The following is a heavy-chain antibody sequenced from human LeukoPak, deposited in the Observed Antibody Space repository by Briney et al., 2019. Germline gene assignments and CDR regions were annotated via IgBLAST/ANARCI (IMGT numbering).Heavy chain of an antibody. J-gene: IGHJ4*02. Sequence: PSQTLSLTRTVSGGSISSGSYYWSSIRQPAGKGLEWIGRIYTSGSTHYNPSRKSRVTISVDTTKNQFSLKLSSVTAADTAVYYCAREGVYYYDSSGYYYYFDYWGQGTLVTVSP. CDR3: AREGVYYYDSSGYYYYFDY. CDR1: GGSISSGSYY. CDR2: IYTSGST. V-gene: IGHV4-61*02. D-gene: IGHD3-22*01.